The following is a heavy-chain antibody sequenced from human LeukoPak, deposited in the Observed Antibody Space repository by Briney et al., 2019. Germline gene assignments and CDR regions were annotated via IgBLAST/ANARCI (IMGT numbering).Heavy chain of an antibody. Sequence: SETLSLTCAVYGGSFSGYYWSWIRQPPGTGLEWIGEINHSGSTNYNPSLKSRVTISVDTSKNQFSLKLSSVTAADTAVYYCARGRVNFWSDYYYGMDVWGQGTTVTVSS. D-gene: IGHD3-3*01. CDR1: GGSFSGYY. CDR2: INHSGST. CDR3: ARGRVNFWSDYYYGMDV. J-gene: IGHJ6*02. V-gene: IGHV4-34*01.